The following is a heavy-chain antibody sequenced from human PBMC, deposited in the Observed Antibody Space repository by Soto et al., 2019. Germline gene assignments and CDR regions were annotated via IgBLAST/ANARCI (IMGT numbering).Heavy chain of an antibody. CDR3: ARGLKSGAVAGPNDGFDI. V-gene: IGHV1-18*01. CDR2: IITYSGNT. J-gene: IGHJ3*02. CDR1: GYSFTNYA. Sequence: ASVKVSCKGSGYSFTNYAINWLRQAPGQGLEWMGRIITYSGNTNHAQSLQGRVTMTTDTSTSTAYMELGNLRSDDTAVYYCARGLKSGAVAGPNDGFDIWGQGTMVTVSS. D-gene: IGHD6-19*01.